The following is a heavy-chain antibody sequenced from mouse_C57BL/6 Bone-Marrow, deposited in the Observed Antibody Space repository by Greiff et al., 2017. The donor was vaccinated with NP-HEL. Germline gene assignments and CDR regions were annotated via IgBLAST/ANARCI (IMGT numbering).Heavy chain of an antibody. J-gene: IGHJ3*01. CDR3: ARSDPGRFAY. CDR1: GYTFTSYW. V-gene: IGHV1-64*01. CDR2: IHPNSGST. Sequence: QVQLQQPGAELVKPGASVKLSCKASGYTFTSYWMHWVKQRPGQGLEWIGMIHPNSGSTNYNEKFKSKATLTVDKSSSTAYMQLSSLTSEDAAVYYCARSDPGRFAYWGQGTLVTVSA.